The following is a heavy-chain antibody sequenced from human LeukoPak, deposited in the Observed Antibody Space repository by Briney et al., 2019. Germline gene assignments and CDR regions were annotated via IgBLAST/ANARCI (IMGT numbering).Heavy chain of an antibody. V-gene: IGHV3-23*01. CDR2: ISGVTTST. CDR3: ARDPSRGLYYFDH. J-gene: IGHJ4*02. D-gene: IGHD3-10*01. CDR1: GFIFSNYH. Sequence: TGGSLRLSCAASGFIFSNYHMSWVRQAPGKGLEWVSRISGVTTSTYYADSVKGRFSISRDNSKNTLFLQMNSLRAEDTAVYYCARDPSRGLYYFDHWGQGTLVTVSS.